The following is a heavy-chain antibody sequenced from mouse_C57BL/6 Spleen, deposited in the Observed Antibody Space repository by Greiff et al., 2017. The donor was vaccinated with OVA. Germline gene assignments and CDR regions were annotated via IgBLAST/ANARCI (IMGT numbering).Heavy chain of an antibody. D-gene: IGHD1-1*01. Sequence: QVQLQQSDAELVKPGASVKISCKVSGYTLTDHTIHWMKQRPEQGLEWIGYIYPRDGSTKYNEKLKGKATLTADKSSSTAYMQLNSLTSEDSAVYFCARPYYYGSSFDYWGQGTTLTVSS. CDR2: IYPRDGST. V-gene: IGHV1-78*01. J-gene: IGHJ2*01. CDR1: GYTLTDHT. CDR3: ARPYYYGSSFDY.